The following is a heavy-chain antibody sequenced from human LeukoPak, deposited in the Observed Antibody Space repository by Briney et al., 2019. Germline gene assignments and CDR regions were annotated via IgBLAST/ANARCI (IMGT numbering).Heavy chain of an antibody. J-gene: IGHJ5*02. Sequence: SETLSLTCTVSGGSISSGDYYWSWIRQPPWKGLEWIGYIYYSGSTYYNPSLKSRVTISVDTSKNQFSLKLSSVTAADTAVYYCARVPQQWLVPGWFDPWGQGTLVTVSS. V-gene: IGHV4-30-4*01. CDR3: ARVPQQWLVPGWFDP. D-gene: IGHD6-19*01. CDR2: IYYSGST. CDR1: GGSISSGDYY.